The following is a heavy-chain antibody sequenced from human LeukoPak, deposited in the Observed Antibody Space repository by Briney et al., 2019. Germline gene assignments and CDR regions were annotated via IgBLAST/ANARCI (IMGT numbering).Heavy chain of an antibody. D-gene: IGHD2-2*01. CDR1: GYTFPSYD. Sequence: GASVKVSCKASGYTFPSYDLHWVQQATGQGLNWMGWMIPNSDNTGYATKFQGSDTMTSNTSISTDYMELSRLRSEDTAVYYCARKGPANYYYYYMDVWGKGTSVTVSS. V-gene: IGHV1-8*01. J-gene: IGHJ6*03. CDR3: ARKGPANYYYYYMDV. CDR2: MIPNSDNT.